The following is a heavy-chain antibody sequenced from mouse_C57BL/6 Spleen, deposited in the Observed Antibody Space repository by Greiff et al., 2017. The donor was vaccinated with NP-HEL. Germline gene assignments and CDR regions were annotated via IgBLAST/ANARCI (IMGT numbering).Heavy chain of an antibody. CDR3: ANRGGNYDYAMDY. CDR2: IYPGDGDT. D-gene: IGHD2-1*01. CDR1: GYAFSSSW. J-gene: IGHJ4*01. Sequence: SGPELVKPGASVKISCKASGYAFSSSWMNWVKQRPGKGLEWIGRIYPGDGDTNYNGKFKGKATLTADKSSSTAYMQLSSLTSEDSAVYFCANRGGNYDYAMDYWGQGTSVTVSS. V-gene: IGHV1-82*01.